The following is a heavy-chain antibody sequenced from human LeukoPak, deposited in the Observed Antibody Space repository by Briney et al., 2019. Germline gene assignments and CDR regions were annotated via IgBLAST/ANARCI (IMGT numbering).Heavy chain of an antibody. CDR3: QLYYDSSGYTDY. CDR1: GYSISSGYY. V-gene: IGHV4-38-2*02. CDR2: IYHSGST. D-gene: IGHD3-22*01. Sequence: KASETLSLTCTVSGYSISSGYYWGWIRQPPGKGLEWIGSIYHSGSTHYNPSLKSRVTISVDTSKNQFSLKLSSVTAADTAVYYCQLYYDSSGYTDYWGQGTLVTVSS. J-gene: IGHJ4*02.